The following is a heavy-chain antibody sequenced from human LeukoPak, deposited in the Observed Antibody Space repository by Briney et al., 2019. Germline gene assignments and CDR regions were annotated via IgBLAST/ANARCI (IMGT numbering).Heavy chain of an antibody. J-gene: IGHJ6*03. CDR2: INHSGST. V-gene: IGHV4-34*01. CDR3: ARGFAVAHYYYYYMDV. D-gene: IGHD2-21*01. CDR1: GGSFSGYY. Sequence: SETLSLTCAVYGGSFSGYYWSWIRQPPGKGLEWIGEINHSGSTNYNPSLKSRVTISVDTSKNQFSLKLSSVTAADTAVYYCARGFAVAHYYYYYMDVWGKGTTVTISS.